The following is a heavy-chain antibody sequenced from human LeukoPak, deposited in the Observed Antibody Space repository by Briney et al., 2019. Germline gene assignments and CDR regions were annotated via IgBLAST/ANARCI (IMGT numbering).Heavy chain of an antibody. CDR2: MTSSSHS. CDR1: GFTFSSYT. CDR3: ARDLDFWSGYKDY. V-gene: IGHV3-21*01. J-gene: IGHJ4*02. Sequence: KPGGSLRLSCAASGFTFSSYTMNWVRQAPGKGLEWVSSMTSSSHSYYADSVKGRFTISRDNAKSSLFLQMNSLRAEDTAVYYCARDLDFWSGYKDYWGQGTLVTVSS. D-gene: IGHD3-3*01.